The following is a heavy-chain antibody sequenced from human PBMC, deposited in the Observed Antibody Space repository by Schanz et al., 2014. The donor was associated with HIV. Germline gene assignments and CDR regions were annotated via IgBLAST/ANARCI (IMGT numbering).Heavy chain of an antibody. D-gene: IGHD2-21*02. CDR1: GGTFRTYA. V-gene: IGHV1-69*01. CDR3: TRAYCGAHCSRFYYYGTDV. Sequence: QVQLVQSGAEVKKPGSSVKVSCKTLGGTFRTYAVSWVRQAPGQGLEWMGGIVPIFGTTNYAQRFQGRVSITTDESTSTASMELSGMRSEDAAVYYCTRAYCGAHCSRFYYYGTDVWGQGTTVTVSS. CDR2: IVPIFGTT. J-gene: IGHJ6*02.